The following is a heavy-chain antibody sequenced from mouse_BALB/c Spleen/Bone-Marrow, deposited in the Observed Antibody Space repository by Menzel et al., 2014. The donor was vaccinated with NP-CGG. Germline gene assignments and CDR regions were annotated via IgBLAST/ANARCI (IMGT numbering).Heavy chain of an antibody. CDR3: ARYGYFCAMDY. CDR2: IWAGGST. V-gene: IGHV2-9*02. Sequence: VKLMESGPGLVAPSQSLSITCTVSGFSLTSYGVHWVRQPPGKGLEWLGVIWAGGSTNYNSALMSRLSISKGNSKSQVFLKMNSLQTDDTAKYYCARYGYFCAMDYWGQGTSVTVSS. CDR1: GFSLTSYG. D-gene: IGHD2-2*01. J-gene: IGHJ4*01.